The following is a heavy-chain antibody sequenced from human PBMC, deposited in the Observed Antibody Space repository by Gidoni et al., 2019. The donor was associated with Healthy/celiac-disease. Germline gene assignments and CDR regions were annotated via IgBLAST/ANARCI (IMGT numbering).Heavy chain of an antibody. CDR3: AKPGYGDYGGGYY. Sequence: QVQLVESGGGVVQPGRSLRLSCAASGFTFSSYGMHWVRQAPGKGLAWVAVISYDGSNKYYADSGKDRFTISRDNSKNTLYLQMNSLRAEDTAVYYCAKPGYGDYGGGYYWGQGTLVTVSS. CDR2: ISYDGSNK. D-gene: IGHD4-17*01. J-gene: IGHJ4*02. V-gene: IGHV3-30*18. CDR1: GFTFSSYG.